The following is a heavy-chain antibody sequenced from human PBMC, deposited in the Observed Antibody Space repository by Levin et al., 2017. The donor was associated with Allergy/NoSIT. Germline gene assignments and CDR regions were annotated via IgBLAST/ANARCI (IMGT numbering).Heavy chain of an antibody. CDR3: TTEYSSYGIGEAFDI. J-gene: IGHJ3*02. V-gene: IGHV3-15*01. CDR1: GFTFSNAW. D-gene: IGHD5-18*01. CDR2: IKSKTDGGTT. Sequence: LSLTCAASGFTFSNAWMNWVRQAPGKGLEWVGRIKSKTDGGTTDYAAPVKGRFTISRADSKNTLYLQMNSLKTEDTAVYYCTTEYSSYGIGEAFDIWGQGTLVTVSS.